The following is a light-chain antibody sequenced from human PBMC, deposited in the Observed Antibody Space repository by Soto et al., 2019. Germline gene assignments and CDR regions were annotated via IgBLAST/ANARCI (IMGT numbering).Light chain of an antibody. J-gene: IGKJ3*01. CDR1: QSISSW. V-gene: IGKV1-5*01. CDR2: DAS. CDR3: LQKYFYPFT. Sequence: DIQMTQSPSTLSASVGDRVTITCRASQSISSWLAWYQQKPGKAPKLLIYDASSLESGVPARFSGSGSGTDSTLTISSLQPEDFATYYCLQKYFYPFTFGPGTKVDIK.